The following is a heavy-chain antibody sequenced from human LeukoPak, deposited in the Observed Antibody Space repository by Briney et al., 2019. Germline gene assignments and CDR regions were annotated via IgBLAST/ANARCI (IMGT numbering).Heavy chain of an antibody. Sequence: SETLSLTCTVSGGSISSYYWAWVRQPPGQGLEWIGSLYYTGSTYFNPSLESRVSISVDTSKNQFSLKLSSVTAADTAVYYCARHRQGGIYSSSWYGFDYWGQGTLVTVSS. D-gene: IGHD6-13*01. CDR2: LYYTGST. V-gene: IGHV4-39*01. CDR1: GGSISSYY. CDR3: ARHRQGGIYSSSWYGFDY. J-gene: IGHJ4*02.